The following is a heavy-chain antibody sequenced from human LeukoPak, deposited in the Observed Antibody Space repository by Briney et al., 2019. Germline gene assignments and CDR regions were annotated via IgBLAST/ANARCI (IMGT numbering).Heavy chain of an antibody. D-gene: IGHD3-22*01. J-gene: IGHJ4*02. Sequence: ASVKVSCKVSGYTLTKLSMHWVRQAPGKGLEWMGGFDPEDGETIYAQKFQGRVTMTEDTSTDPAYMELSSLRSEDTAVYYCATGGDYYDSSGYYRYWGQGTLATVSS. CDR2: FDPEDGET. V-gene: IGHV1-24*01. CDR1: GYTLTKLS. CDR3: ATGGDYYDSSGYYRY.